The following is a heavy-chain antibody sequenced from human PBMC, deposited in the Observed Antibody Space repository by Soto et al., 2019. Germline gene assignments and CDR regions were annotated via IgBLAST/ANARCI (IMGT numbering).Heavy chain of an antibody. CDR1: GFSLSTSGAG. J-gene: IGHJ4*02. D-gene: IGHD3-9*01. CDR2: ICWEDSK. V-gene: IGHV2-5*02. Sequence: QITLKESGPALVRPTQTLTLTCAFSGFSLSTSGAGVGWIRQPPGKTLEWLAVICWEDSKHSTPSLRSRLTSTKDTSKSRVVVTMTNMDPRDSCSFYCAQRGPEDWPLDYWGQGTLVTVSS. CDR3: AQRGPEDWPLDY.